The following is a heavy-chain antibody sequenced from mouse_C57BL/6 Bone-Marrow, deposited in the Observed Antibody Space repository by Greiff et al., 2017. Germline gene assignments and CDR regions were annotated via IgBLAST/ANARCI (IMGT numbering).Heavy chain of an antibody. CDR1: GYTFTSYW. D-gene: IGHD4-1*01. V-gene: IGHV1-72*01. J-gene: IGHJ3*01. CDR2: IEPNSGGT. Sequence: QVQLQQPGAELVKPGASVKLSCKASGYTFTSYWMHWVKQRPGRGLEWIGRIEPNSGGTKYNEKFKSKATLTVDKPSSTAYMQLSILTSEDSAVYDCARGAGTAWFAYWGQGTRGTVSA. CDR3: ARGAGTAWFAY.